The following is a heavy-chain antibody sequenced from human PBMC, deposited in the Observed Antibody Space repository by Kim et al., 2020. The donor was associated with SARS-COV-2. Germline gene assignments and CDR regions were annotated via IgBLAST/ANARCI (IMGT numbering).Heavy chain of an antibody. V-gene: IGHV1-2*02. CDR3: ARGEQLLFYYYYYGMDV. CDR2: INPNSGGT. CDR1: GYTFTGYY. J-gene: IGHJ6*02. D-gene: IGHD6-19*01. Sequence: ASVKVSCKASGYTFTGYYMHWVRQAPGQGLEWMGWINPNSGGTNYAQKFQGRVTMTRDTSISTAYMELSRLRSDDTAVYYCARGEQLLFYYYYYGMDVWGQGTTVTVSS.